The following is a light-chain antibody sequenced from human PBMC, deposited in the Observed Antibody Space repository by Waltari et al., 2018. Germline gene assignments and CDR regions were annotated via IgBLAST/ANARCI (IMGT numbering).Light chain of an antibody. CDR3: QTGGHGTWV. CDR2: VNSDGSH. J-gene: IGLJ3*02. V-gene: IGLV4-69*01. CDR1: SGHSSNV. Sequence: QLVLTQSPSASASLRSSVMLTCTLSSGHSSNVIAWLQQQPEKGPRYLMKVNSDGSHSKGDEIPDRFSGSSSGAERYLTISSLQSEDEADYYCQTGGHGTWVFGGGTKLTVL.